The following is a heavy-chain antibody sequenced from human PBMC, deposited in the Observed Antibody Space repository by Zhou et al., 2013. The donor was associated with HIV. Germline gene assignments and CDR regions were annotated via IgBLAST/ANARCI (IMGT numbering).Heavy chain of an antibody. CDR2: IYSDGDT. D-gene: IGHD1-26*01. V-gene: IGHV4-4*07. J-gene: IGHJ2*01. Sequence: VQLQESGPGLVKPSETLSLTCTVSGDSITNYYWSWIRQPAGKGLEWIGRIYSDGDTDYKSSLKRPVTMSVDTSKNRFSLKLTSVTAADTAVYYCARGARGSSEKDWYFDLWGLATLVTVSS. CDR3: ARGARGSSEKDWYFDL. CDR1: GDSITNYY.